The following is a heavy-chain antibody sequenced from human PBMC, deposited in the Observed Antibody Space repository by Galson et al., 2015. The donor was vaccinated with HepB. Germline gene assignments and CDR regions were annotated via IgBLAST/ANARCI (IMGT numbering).Heavy chain of an antibody. CDR3: ARWARYCSSTSCPDDY. CDR2: IIPILGIA. V-gene: IGHV1-69*10. D-gene: IGHD2-2*01. J-gene: IGHJ4*02. CDR1: GGTFSSYA. Sequence: SVKVSCKASGGTFSSYAISWVRQAPGQGLEWMGGIIPILGIANYAQKFQGRVTITADKSTSTAYMELSSLRSEDTAVYYCARWARYCSSTSCPDDYWGQGTLVTVSS.